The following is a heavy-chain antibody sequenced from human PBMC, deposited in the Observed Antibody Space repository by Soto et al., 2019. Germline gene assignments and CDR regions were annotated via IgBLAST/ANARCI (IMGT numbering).Heavy chain of an antibody. CDR3: ARDPSHSYYTLFYYFDY. J-gene: IGHJ4*02. Sequence: GGSLRLSCAASGFTFSTYAMSWVRQAPGKGLEWVSAISGSGSNTYYADSVKGRFTISRDDSKSTLYLQMNSLRAEDTAVYYCARDPSHSYYTLFYYFDYWGQGTRVTVSS. V-gene: IGHV3-23*01. D-gene: IGHD1-26*01. CDR2: ISGSGSNT. CDR1: GFTFSTYA.